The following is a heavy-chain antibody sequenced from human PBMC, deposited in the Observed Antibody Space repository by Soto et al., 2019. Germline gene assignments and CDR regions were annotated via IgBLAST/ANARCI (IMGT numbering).Heavy chain of an antibody. CDR3: ARAILPEVVPAARTLQRHAFDI. V-gene: IGHV3-21*01. CDR1: GFTFSSYS. D-gene: IGHD2-2*01. CDR2: ISSSSSYI. J-gene: IGHJ3*02. Sequence: GGSLRPSCAASGFTFSSYSMNWVRQAPGKGLEWVSSISSSSSYIYYADSVKGRFTISRDNAKNSLYLQMNSLRAEDTAVYYCARAILPEVVPAARTLQRHAFDIWGQGTMVTVSS.